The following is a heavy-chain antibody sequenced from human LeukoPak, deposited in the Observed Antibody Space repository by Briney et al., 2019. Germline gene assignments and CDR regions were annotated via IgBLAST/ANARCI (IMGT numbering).Heavy chain of an antibody. D-gene: IGHD4-17*01. CDR3: AKVLYGDQRFDY. V-gene: IGHV3-30*18. J-gene: IGHJ4*02. CDR2: ISYDGSNK. Sequence: PGGSLRLSCAASGFTFSSYGMHWVRQAPGKGLEWVAVISYDGSNKYYADSVKGRFTISRDNSKNTLYLQMNSLRAEDTAVYYCAKVLYGDQRFDYWGQGTLVTVSS. CDR1: GFTFSSYG.